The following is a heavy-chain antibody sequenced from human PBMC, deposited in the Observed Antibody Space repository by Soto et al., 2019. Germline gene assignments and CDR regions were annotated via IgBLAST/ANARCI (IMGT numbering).Heavy chain of an antibody. CDR2: MYYSGTT. D-gene: IGHD4-17*01. V-gene: IGHV4-61*01. J-gene: IGHJ4*02. CDR3: ARGRASDYGGNHHPYYFDR. Sequence: LSLTCTVSGGSVSSRSYYWSWIRQPPGKGLEWIGHMYYSGTTNYQPSLKSRVTISADTSQNQFSLKLSSVSAADTAVYYCARGRASDYGGNHHPYYFDRWGQGALVTVSS. CDR1: GGSVSSRSYY.